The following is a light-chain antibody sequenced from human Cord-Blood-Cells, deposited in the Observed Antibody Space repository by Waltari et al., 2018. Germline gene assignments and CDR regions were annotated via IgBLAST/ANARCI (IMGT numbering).Light chain of an antibody. CDR2: LNSDGSH. Sequence: QLVLTQSPSASASLGASAKLTCPLSSGHSSYAIAWHQQQPEKGTRYLMKLNSDGSHSKGDGIPDRFSGSSSGAERYLTISSLQSEDEADYYCQTWGTGINWVFGGGTKLTVL. V-gene: IGLV4-69*01. CDR3: QTWGTGINWV. CDR1: SGHSSYA. J-gene: IGLJ3*02.